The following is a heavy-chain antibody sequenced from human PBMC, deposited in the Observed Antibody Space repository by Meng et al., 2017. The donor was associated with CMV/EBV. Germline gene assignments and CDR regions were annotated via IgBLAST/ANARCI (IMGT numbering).Heavy chain of an antibody. J-gene: IGHJ4*02. CDR2: IRYDGSNK. CDR3: VRGRVMYYDFWSGYHPLDY. D-gene: IGHD3-3*01. CDR1: GFTFSNYA. Sequence: GESLKISCAASGFTFSNYAMHWVRQAPGKGPEWVAFIRYDGSNKYYADSVKGRFTISRDNSKNTLYLQMNSLSAEDTAVYYCVRGRVMYYDFWSGYHPLDYWGQGTLVTVSS. V-gene: IGHV3-30*02.